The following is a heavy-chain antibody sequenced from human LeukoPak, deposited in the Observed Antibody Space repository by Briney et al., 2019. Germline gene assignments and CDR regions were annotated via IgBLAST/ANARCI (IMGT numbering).Heavy chain of an antibody. Sequence: GGSLRLSCAASGFTFINYWMSWVRQAPGKGLEWVANIKQDGSEKYYVDSVKGRFTISRDNAKNSLYLQMNSLRAEDTAVYYCARERMGIAGFYYYYYMDVWGKGTTVTISS. J-gene: IGHJ6*03. CDR1: GFTFINYW. V-gene: IGHV3-7*01. D-gene: IGHD6-13*01. CDR3: ARERMGIAGFYYYYYMDV. CDR2: IKQDGSEK.